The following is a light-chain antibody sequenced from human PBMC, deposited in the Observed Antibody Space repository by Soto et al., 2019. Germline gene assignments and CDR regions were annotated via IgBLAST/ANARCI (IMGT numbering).Light chain of an antibody. Sequence: QSALTQPASVSGSPGQSITISCTGTSSDVGGYGYVSWYQLHPGKAPKLMVFEVSNRPSGVSYRFSGSKSGNTASLTISGLQAVDEADYFCSSYSISTAYLFGTGTKVTVL. CDR2: EVS. J-gene: IGLJ1*01. V-gene: IGLV2-14*01. CDR3: SSYSISTAYL. CDR1: SSDVGGYGY.